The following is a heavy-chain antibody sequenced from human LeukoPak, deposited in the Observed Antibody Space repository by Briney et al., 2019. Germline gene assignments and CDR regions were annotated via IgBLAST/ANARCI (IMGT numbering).Heavy chain of an antibody. V-gene: IGHV4-34*01. CDR1: GGSISSYY. CDR2: INHSGST. Sequence: SETLSLTCTVSGGSISSYYWSWIRQPPGKGLEWIGEINHSGSTNYNPSLKSRVTISVDTSKNQFSLKLSSVTAADTAVYYCARYSFGLSLFDYWGQGTLVTVSS. D-gene: IGHD5-18*01. CDR3: ARYSFGLSLFDY. J-gene: IGHJ4*02.